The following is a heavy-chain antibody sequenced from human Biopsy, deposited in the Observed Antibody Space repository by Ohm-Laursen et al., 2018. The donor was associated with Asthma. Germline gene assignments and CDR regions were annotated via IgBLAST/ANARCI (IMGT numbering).Heavy chain of an antibody. Sequence: TLSLTCRVSGGYTGSSDHHWAWIRQPPGKGLEWIGSGFYSGTTHYSPSLARRVSISVDTSRNQFSMTLRSVTAADSAVYFCARVASYGDIYFAIDVWGPGTTVSV. J-gene: IGHJ6*02. CDR1: GGYTGSSDHH. V-gene: IGHV4-30-4*01. D-gene: IGHD4-17*01. CDR3: ARVASYGDIYFAIDV. CDR2: GFYSGTT.